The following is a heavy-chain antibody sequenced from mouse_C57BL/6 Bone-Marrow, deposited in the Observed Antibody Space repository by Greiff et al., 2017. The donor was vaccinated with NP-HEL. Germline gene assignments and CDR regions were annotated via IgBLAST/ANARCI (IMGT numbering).Heavy chain of an antibody. CDR2: ISYDGSN. V-gene: IGHV3-6*01. CDR3: ARGGLRSFWYCDV. Sequence: DVKLVESGPGLVKPSQSLSLTCSVTGYSITSGYYWNWIRQFPGNKLEWMGYISYDGSNNYNPSLKNRISITRDTSKNQFCLKLNSVTTEDTATYYCARGGLRSFWYCDVWGTGTTVTVSS. D-gene: IGHD1-1*01. J-gene: IGHJ1*03. CDR1: GYSITSGYY.